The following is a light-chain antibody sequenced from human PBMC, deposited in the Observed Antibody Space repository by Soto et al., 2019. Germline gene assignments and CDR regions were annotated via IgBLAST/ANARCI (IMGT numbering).Light chain of an antibody. V-gene: IGLV1-40*01. CDR3: QSYDSSLSGFDV. Sequence: QSVLTQPPSVSGAPGQRVTISCTGSSSNIGAGYDVHWYQQLPGTAPNLLIYGNSNRPSGVPDRFSGSKSGTSASLAITGLQAEDEADYYCQSYDSSLSGFDVFGTGTKLTVL. J-gene: IGLJ1*01. CDR1: SSNIGAGYD. CDR2: GNS.